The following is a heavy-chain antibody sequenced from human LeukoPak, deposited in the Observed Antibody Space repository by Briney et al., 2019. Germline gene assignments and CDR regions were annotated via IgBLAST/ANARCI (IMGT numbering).Heavy chain of an antibody. V-gene: IGHV3-74*01. D-gene: IGHD3-3*01. J-gene: IGHJ4*02. CDR1: GFTFSNYW. CDR3: VSGSLQSGYNFDY. CDR2: IKYDGSAT. Sequence: GGSLRLSCAASGFTFSNYWMHWIRQVPGKGLVWVSHIKYDGSATNYADSVKGRFTISRDNAKNTLYLQMNSLRAEDTAVYYCVSGSLQSGYNFDYWGQGALVTVSS.